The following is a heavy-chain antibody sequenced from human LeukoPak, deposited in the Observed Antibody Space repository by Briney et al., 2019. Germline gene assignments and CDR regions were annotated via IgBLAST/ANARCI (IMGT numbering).Heavy chain of an antibody. CDR2: ISGSGGRI. V-gene: IGHV3-23*01. Sequence: GGSLRLSCAASGFTFSSYAMSWVRQAPGKGLEWVSVISGSGGRISYADSVKGRFSISRDNSKNTLFLQMNSLRAEDTAVYYCAKDRGYSFDCWGQGTLVTVSS. D-gene: IGHD3-22*01. J-gene: IGHJ4*02. CDR3: AKDRGYSFDC. CDR1: GFTFSSYA.